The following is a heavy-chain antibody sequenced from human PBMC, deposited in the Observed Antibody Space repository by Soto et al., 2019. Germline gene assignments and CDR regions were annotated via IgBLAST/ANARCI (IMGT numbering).Heavy chain of an antibody. V-gene: IGHV3-23*01. CDR3: AKMNNRRFDY. CDR1: VVTFSSYA. J-gene: IGHJ4*02. Sequence: SLRLSCAASVVTFSSYAMSWVRQAPGKGLEWVSGISGSGLSTNYADSVKGRFNISRDNSKNTLYLQMNSLRAEDTAVYYCAKMNNRRFDYWGQGTLVNVSS. D-gene: IGHD1-20*01. CDR2: ISGSGLST.